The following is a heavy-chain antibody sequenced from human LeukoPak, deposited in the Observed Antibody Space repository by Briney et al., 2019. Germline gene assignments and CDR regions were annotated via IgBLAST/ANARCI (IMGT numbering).Heavy chain of an antibody. V-gene: IGHV3-30*02. J-gene: IGHJ3*02. D-gene: IGHD2-15*01. Sequence: GRSLRLSCAASGFTFSSYGMHWVRQAPGKGLEWVAFIRYDGSNKYYADSVKGRFTISRDNSKNTLYLQMNRLRAEDTAVYYCAKGPWVPCSGGSCYPDAFDIWRQGTMVTVSS. CDR1: GFTFSSYG. CDR2: IRYDGSNK. CDR3: AKGPWVPCSGGSCYPDAFDI.